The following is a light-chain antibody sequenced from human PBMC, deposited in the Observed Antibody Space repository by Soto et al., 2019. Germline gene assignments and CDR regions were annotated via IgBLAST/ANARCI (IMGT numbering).Light chain of an antibody. CDR3: QQYAVSPIT. CDR1: QTVSKNY. CDR2: AAS. J-gene: IGKJ5*01. V-gene: IGKV3-20*01. Sequence: ELVLEPSPVPLSLSPGEGATLSFRANQTVSKNYLACYHQKPGQTPRHLIYAASTRATGIPDRFSGSGSGTDFTLTISRLEPEEDAVSYCQQYAVSPITFGQGTRLEI.